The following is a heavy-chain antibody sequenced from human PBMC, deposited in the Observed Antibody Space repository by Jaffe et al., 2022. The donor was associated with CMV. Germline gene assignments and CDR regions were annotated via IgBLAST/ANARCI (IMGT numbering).Heavy chain of an antibody. CDR3: ASQGYSYGYFNYYYYYMDV. V-gene: IGHV3-21*01. Sequence: EVQLVESGGGLVKPGGSLRLSCAASGFTFSSYSMNWVRQAPGKGLEWVSSISSSSSYIYYADSVKGRFTISRDNAKNSLYLQMNSLRAEDTAVYYCASQGYSYGYFNYYYYYMDVWGKGTTVTVSS. D-gene: IGHD5-18*01. J-gene: IGHJ6*03. CDR2: ISSSSSYI. CDR1: GFTFSSYS.